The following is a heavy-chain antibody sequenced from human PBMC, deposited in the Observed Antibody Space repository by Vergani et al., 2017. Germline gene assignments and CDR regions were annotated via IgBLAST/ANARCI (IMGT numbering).Heavy chain of an antibody. J-gene: IGHJ4*02. V-gene: IGHV4-61*02. CDR3: AGGGRYYDFWSGYYYDY. D-gene: IGHD3-3*01. CDR2: IYTSGST. CDR1: GGSISSGSYY. Sequence: QVQLQESGPGLVKPSQTLSLTCTVSGGSISSGSYYWSWIRPPAGKGLEWIGRIYTSGSTNYNPSLKRRVTISVDTSKNQFSLKLSSVTAADTAVYYCAGGGRYYDFWSGYYYDYWGQGTLVTVSS.